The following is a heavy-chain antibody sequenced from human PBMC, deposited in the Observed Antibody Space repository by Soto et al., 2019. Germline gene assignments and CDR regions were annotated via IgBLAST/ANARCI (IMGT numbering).Heavy chain of an antibody. V-gene: IGHV1-69*13. D-gene: IGHD2-15*01. CDR2: IIPIFGTA. CDR3: ARDPRVVVGATQNYYYGMDV. Sequence: ASVKVSCKASGGTFSSYAISWVRQAPGQGLEWMGGIIPIFGTANYAQKFQGRVTITADESTSTAYMDLSSLRSEDTAVYYRARDPRVVVGATQNYYYGMDVWGQGTTVTVSS. J-gene: IGHJ6*02. CDR1: GGTFSSYA.